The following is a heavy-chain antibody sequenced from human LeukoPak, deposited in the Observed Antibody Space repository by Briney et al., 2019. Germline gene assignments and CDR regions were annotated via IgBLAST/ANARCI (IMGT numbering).Heavy chain of an antibody. CDR1: GDSVSSNSAS. CDR3: ARSHYYGMDV. V-gene: IGHV6-1*01. Sequence: SPTLSLTCAISGDSVSSNSASWNWIRQSPSRGLKWLGKTLYRSKWYNDYAVSVKSRITINPDTSKNQFSLQLNSVTPEDTAVYYCARSHYYGMDVWGQGTTVTVAS. CDR2: TLYRSKWYN. J-gene: IGHJ6*02.